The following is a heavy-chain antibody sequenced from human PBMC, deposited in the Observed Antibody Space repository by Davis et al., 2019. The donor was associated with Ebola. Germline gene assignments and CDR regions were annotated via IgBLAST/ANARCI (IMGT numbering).Heavy chain of an antibody. CDR1: GDIVSRNA. D-gene: IGHD3-16*01. CDR3: VRGWGRSGLDV. Sequence: HSQTLSLTCSIPGDIVSRNAWNWIRQSPSRGLEWLGRTYYNSKWYNDYAVAVKSRITINPDTSTNQLSLQLNSVTPEDTAVYYCVRGWGRSGLDVWGQGTTVTVSS. V-gene: IGHV6-1*01. CDR2: TYYNSKWYN. J-gene: IGHJ6*02.